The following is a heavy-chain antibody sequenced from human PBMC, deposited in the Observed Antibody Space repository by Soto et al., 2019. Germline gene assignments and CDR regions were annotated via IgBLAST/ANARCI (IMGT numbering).Heavy chain of an antibody. V-gene: IGHV5-51*01. D-gene: IGHD5-18*01. CDR1: GYSFTSYW. J-gene: IGHJ4*02. CDR3: ARQPGGYGYDFSY. CDR2: IYPGNSDT. Sequence: PGESLKISCKDSGYSFTSYWIGWVRQMPGKGLEWMAIIYPGNSDTRYSPSFQGQVTISADKSINTAYLQWSSLKASDTAMYYCARQPGGYGYDFSYWGKGTRVTASS.